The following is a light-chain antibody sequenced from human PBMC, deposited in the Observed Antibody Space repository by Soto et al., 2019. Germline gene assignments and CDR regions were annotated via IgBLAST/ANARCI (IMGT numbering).Light chain of an antibody. CDR1: SRDVGTYEH. CDR3: TSFTTTKIYV. V-gene: IGLV2-14*01. CDR2: EVS. Sequence: QSALTQPASVSGSPGQAITVSCIGTSRDVGTYEHVSWYQQHPGKAPKLIIFEVSVRPSGVSYRFSGSKSGNTASLTISGLQAEDQADYYCTSFTTTKIYVFGTGTKLTVL. J-gene: IGLJ1*01.